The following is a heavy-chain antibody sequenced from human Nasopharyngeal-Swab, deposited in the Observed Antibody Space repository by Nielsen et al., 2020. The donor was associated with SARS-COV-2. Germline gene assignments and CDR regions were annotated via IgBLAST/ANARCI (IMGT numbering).Heavy chain of an antibody. CDR2: IYPGDSDT. CDR3: ARGDCSSTSCQPPEDY. D-gene: IGHD2-2*01. J-gene: IGHJ4*02. CDR1: GYSFTSYW. Sequence: QVSCKGSGYSFTSYWIGWVRHMPGKGVEWMGIIYPGDSDTRYSPSFQGQVTISADKSISTAYLQWSSLKASDTAMYYCARGDCSSTSCQPPEDYWGQGTLVTVSS. V-gene: IGHV5-51*01.